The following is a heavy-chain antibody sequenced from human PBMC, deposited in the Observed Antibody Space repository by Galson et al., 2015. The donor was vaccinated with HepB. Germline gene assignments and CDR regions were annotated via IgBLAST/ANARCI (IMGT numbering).Heavy chain of an antibody. Sequence: SVKVSCKASGYTFTSYAMHWVRQAPGQRLEWMGWINAGNGNTKYSQKFQGRVTITRDTSASTAYMELSSLRSEDTAVYYCASAPSTWWEQGTFDIWGQGTMVTVSS. CDR3: ASAPSTWWEQGTFDI. CDR2: INAGNGNT. V-gene: IGHV1-3*01. CDR1: GYTFTSYA. J-gene: IGHJ3*02. D-gene: IGHD1-26*01.